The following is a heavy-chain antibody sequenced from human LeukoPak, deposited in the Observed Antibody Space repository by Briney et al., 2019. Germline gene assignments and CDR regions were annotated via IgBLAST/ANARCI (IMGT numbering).Heavy chain of an antibody. D-gene: IGHD3-22*01. CDR2: ISDSGST. CDR3: ARGYDSSAYYPFNY. CDR1: GGFLSTHH. Sequence: SETLSLTCVVSGGFLSTHHWSWIRQSPRRGLESIGYISDSGSTNYNPSLKSRVTISVDTSKNQFSLMLSSVTAADTAVYYCARGYDSSAYYPFNYWGQGTLVTVSS. J-gene: IGHJ4*02. V-gene: IGHV4-59*11.